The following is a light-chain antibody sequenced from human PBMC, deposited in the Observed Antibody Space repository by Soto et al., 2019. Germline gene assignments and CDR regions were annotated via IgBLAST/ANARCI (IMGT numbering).Light chain of an antibody. V-gene: IGKV1-5*01. CDR3: QQYISYPDT. J-gene: IGKJ2*01. Sequence: DTQMTQFPSTLSASVGDRVTITCRASQTTNTWLAWYQQKPGTAPKLLIYDASSLEGGVPSRFSASGSGTEFTLTISSLQPDDLATYYCQQYISYPDTFGQGTK. CDR2: DAS. CDR1: QTTNTW.